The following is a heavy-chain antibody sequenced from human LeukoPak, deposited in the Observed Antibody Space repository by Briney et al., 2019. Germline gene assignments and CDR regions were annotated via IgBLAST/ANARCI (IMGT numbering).Heavy chain of an antibody. CDR1: GFTFSDYY. J-gene: IGHJ4*02. CDR3: ARVSRYNWNYGVFDS. CDR2: ISSSGSII. V-gene: IGHV3-11*04. Sequence: SGGSLRLSCAASGFTFSDYYMSWIRQAPGKGLEWVSYISSSGSIIYYADSVKGRFTISRDNAKNSLYLQMNSLRAEDTTVYYCARVSRYNWNYGVFDSWGQGTLVTVSS. D-gene: IGHD1-7*01.